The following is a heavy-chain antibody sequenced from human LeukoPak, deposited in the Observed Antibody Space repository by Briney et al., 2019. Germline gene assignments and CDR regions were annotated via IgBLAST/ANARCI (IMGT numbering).Heavy chain of an antibody. CDR1: GNSITSDF. J-gene: IGHJ4*02. Sequence: SGTLSLTCIVSGNSITSDFWSWIRQSPGKGLEWIGYINYSGRSEYDPSLKSRVTISVDRSRKRVSLKMRSVTAADTAVYYCARLDCLSDECYNYWAVGALVTVSS. CDR2: INYSGRS. V-gene: IGHV4-59*08. CDR3: ARLDCLSDECYNY. D-gene: IGHD2-21*01.